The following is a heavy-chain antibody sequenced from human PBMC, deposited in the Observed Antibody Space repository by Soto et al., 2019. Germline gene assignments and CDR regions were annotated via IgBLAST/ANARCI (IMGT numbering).Heavy chain of an antibody. J-gene: IGHJ5*02. D-gene: IGHD6-13*01. Sequence: PLQTLSLTCAISGDSVSSNSAAWNWIRQSPSRGLEWLGRTYYRSKWYNDYAVSVKSRITINPDTSKNQFSLQLNSVTPEDTAVYYCARAAAAAGQNWFDPWGQGTLVTVSS. V-gene: IGHV6-1*01. CDR1: GDSVSSNSAA. CDR3: ARAAAAAGQNWFDP. CDR2: TYYRSKWYN.